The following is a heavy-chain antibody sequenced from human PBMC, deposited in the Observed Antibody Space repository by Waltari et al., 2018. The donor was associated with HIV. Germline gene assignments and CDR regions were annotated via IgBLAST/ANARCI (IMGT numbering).Heavy chain of an antibody. J-gene: IGHJ5*01. CDR1: GPSISSRRYY. Sequence: QLLLQESGPGLVRPSETLSLTCTVTGPSISSRRYYWGWVRQPPGKGLEWIVSTMYSGSTYNNPSLKRRVAISVETSRNQFSLNLTSVTAADTALYYCARHDGTSYYFGSDMNPRPFSFWFASWGQGILVTVSS. V-gene: IGHV4-39*01. CDR3: ARHDGTSYYFGSDMNPRPFSFWFAS. CDR2: TMYSGST. D-gene: IGHD3-10*01.